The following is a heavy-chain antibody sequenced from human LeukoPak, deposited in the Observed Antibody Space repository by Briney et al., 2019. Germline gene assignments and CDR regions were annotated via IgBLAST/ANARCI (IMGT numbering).Heavy chain of an antibody. J-gene: IGHJ4*02. V-gene: IGHV1-2*02. Sequence: ASVKVSCKASGYTFTGYYMHWVRQAPGQGLEWMGWINPNSGGTNYAQKFQGRVTMTRDTSISTAYMELSSLRSEDTAMYYCARDGEETAMVDGRYWGQGTLVTVSS. CDR1: GYTFTGYY. CDR3: ARDGEETAMVDGRY. CDR2: INPNSGGT. D-gene: IGHD5-18*01.